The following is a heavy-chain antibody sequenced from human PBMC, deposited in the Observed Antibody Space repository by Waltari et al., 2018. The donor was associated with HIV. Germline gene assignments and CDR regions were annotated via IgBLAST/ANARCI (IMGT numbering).Heavy chain of an antibody. V-gene: IGHV4-59*08. Sequence: QVQLQESGPGLVKPSETLSLTCTVSGGSISSYYWSWIRQPPGKGLEWIGYIYYSGSTNYNPSLKSRVTISVDTSKNQFSLKLSSVTAADTAVYYCATTYYYDSSGYYSLDYWGQGTLVTVSS. CDR1: GGSISSYY. D-gene: IGHD3-22*01. CDR2: IYYSGST. J-gene: IGHJ4*02. CDR3: ATTYYYDSSGYYSLDY.